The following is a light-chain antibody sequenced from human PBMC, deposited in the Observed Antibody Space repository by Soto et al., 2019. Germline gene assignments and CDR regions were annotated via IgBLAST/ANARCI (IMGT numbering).Light chain of an antibody. CDR3: QHLYT. J-gene: IGKJ2*01. Sequence: DIQMTQSPSSLSASVGDRVTITCQASQDISNYLNWYQQKPGKAPKLLICDASNLETGVPSRFSGSGSGTDFTSTISSLQPEDIATYYCQHLYTFGQGTKLEIK. CDR1: QDISNY. V-gene: IGKV1-33*01. CDR2: DAS.